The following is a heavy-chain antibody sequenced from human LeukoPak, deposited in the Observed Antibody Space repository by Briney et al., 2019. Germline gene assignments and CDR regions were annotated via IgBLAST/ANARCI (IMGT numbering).Heavy chain of an antibody. V-gene: IGHV3-74*01. Sequence: GGSLRLSCAASGFTFSSYSMNWVRQAPGKGLEWVSRINGDESSTNYADSVKGRFTISRDNAKDTLYLHMNSLTAEDTAVYYCARGAKWAYYFDYWGQGTLATVSS. D-gene: IGHD1-26*01. CDR1: GFTFSSYS. CDR3: ARGAKWAYYFDY. J-gene: IGHJ4*02. CDR2: INGDESST.